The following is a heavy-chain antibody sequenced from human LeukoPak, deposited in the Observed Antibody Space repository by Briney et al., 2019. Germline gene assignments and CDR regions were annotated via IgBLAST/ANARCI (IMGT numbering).Heavy chain of an antibody. J-gene: IGHJ6*02. Sequence: ASVKVSCKASGGTFSSYAISWVRQAPGQGLEWMGWINTNTGNPTYAQGFTGRFVFSLDTSVSTAYLQISSLKAEDTAVYYCARSGTVAAYLLYYYYGMDVWGQGTTVTVSS. CDR2: INTNTGNP. CDR1: GGTFSSYA. V-gene: IGHV7-4-1*02. D-gene: IGHD6-19*01. CDR3: ARSGTVAAYLLYYYYGMDV.